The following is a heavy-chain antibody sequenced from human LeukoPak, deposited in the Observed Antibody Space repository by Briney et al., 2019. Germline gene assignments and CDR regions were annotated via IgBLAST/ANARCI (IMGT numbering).Heavy chain of an antibody. CDR2: IYSGGST. CDR1: GFTVSSNY. J-gene: IGHJ4*02. CDR3: VKGAWLDY. D-gene: IGHD6-19*01. Sequence: GGSLRLSCAASGFTVSSNYMSWVRQAPGKGLEWVSVIYSGGSTYYADAVRGRFTISRDNSKNTLYLQTNSLRVEDTAVYYCVKGAWLDYWGQGTLVTVSS. V-gene: IGHV3-53*01.